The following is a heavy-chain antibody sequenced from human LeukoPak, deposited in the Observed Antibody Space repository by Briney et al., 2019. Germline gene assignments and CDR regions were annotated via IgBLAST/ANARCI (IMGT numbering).Heavy chain of an antibody. Sequence: SDTLSLTYSVSGGSISSYYWSWIRQPPGKGLAWMGYIYYSGSTNYNPSLKSRVTISVDTSKNQFSLKLSSVTAADTAVYYCARHSYPGYSSGYYFDYWGQGTLVTVSS. D-gene: IGHD6-19*01. J-gene: IGHJ4*02. V-gene: IGHV4-59*08. CDR1: GGSISSYY. CDR2: IYYSGST. CDR3: ARHSYPGYSSGYYFDY.